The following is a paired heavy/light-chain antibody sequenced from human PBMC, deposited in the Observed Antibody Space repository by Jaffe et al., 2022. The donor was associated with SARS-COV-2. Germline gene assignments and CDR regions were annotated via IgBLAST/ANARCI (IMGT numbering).Light chain of an antibody. CDR2: DVS. Sequence: QSALTQPASVSGSPGQSITISCTGTSSDVGGYNYVSWYQHHPGKAPKLMIYDVSNRPSGVSNRFSGSKSGNTASLTISGLQAEDEADYYCSSYTSSSSPYVFGTGTKVTVL. CDR3: SSYTSSSSPYV. V-gene: IGLV2-14*03. CDR1: SSDVGGYNY. J-gene: IGLJ1*01.
Heavy chain of an antibody. V-gene: IGHV3-48*01. CDR2: ISSSSRTI. J-gene: IGHJ4*02. Sequence: EVQLVESGGGLVQPGGSLRLSCAASGFTFSSSSMNWVRQAPGKGLEWVSSISSSSRTIYYADSVKGRFTISRDNAENSLYLQMNSLRAEDTAVYYCARGGSQWLLQQYYFDYWGQGALVTVSS. D-gene: IGHD3-22*01. CDR3: ARGGSQWLLQQYYFDY. CDR1: GFTFSSSS.